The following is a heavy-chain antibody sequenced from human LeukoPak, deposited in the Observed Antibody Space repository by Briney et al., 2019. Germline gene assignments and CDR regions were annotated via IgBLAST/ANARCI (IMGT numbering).Heavy chain of an antibody. D-gene: IGHD5-12*01. V-gene: IGHV3-23*01. Sequence: GGSLRLSCAASRFTFSSYAMNWVRQAPGKGLEWVSGISGGGTTYYADSVKGRFTMSRDNSKNTLYLQMNSLRAEDTAVYYCARSYGYSGYDWNYWGQGTLVTVSS. J-gene: IGHJ4*02. CDR3: ARSYGYSGYDWNY. CDR2: ISGGGTT. CDR1: RFTFSSYA.